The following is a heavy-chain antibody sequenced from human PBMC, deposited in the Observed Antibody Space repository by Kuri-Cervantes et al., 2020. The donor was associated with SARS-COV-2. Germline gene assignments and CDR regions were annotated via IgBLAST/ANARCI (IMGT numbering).Heavy chain of an antibody. CDR3: ARRGIATAVAGLSPYYYYYMDV. Sequence: GESLKISCAASGSTFSSYAMSWVRQAPGKGLEWVSAISGSGGSTYYADSVKGRFTISRDNSKNTLYLQMNSLRAEDTAVYYCARRGIATAVAGLSPYYYYYMDVWGKGTTVTVSS. J-gene: IGHJ6*03. D-gene: IGHD6-19*01. CDR2: ISGSGGST. V-gene: IGHV3-23*01. CDR1: GSTFSSYA.